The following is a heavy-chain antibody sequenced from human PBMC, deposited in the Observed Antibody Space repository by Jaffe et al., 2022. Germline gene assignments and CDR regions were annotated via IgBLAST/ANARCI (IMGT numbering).Heavy chain of an antibody. CDR2: ISSSGTMI. Sequence: EVQLVESGGGLVQPGGSLRLSCAASGFTFTSYEMNWVRQAPGKGLEWVSYISSSGTMIYYADSVKGRFTISRDNAKNSLYLQMNSLRAEDTAVYYCARYLPYSYSMDVWGKGTTVTVSS. J-gene: IGHJ6*03. CDR3: ARYLPYSYSMDV. V-gene: IGHV3-48*03. CDR1: GFTFTSYE.